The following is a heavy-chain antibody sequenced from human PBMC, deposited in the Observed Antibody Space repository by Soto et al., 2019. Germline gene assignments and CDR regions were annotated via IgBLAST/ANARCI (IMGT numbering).Heavy chain of an antibody. D-gene: IGHD5-12*01. CDR1: GGSISSGGYS. Sequence: PSETLSLTCAVSGGSISSGGYSWSWIRQPPGKGLEWIGYIYYSGSTNYNPSLKSRVTISVDTSKNQFSLKLSSVTAADTAVYYCASGSSWFDPWGQGTLVTVSS. J-gene: IGHJ5*02. V-gene: IGHV4-61*08. CDR2: IYYSGST. CDR3: ASGSSWFDP.